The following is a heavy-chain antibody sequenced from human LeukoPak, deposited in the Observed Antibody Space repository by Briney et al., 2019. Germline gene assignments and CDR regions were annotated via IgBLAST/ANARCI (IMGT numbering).Heavy chain of an antibody. J-gene: IGHJ4*02. CDR1: GLTFSGYA. V-gene: IGHV3-23*01. Sequence: GGSLRLSCAASGLTFSGYAMSWVRQAPGKGLEWISTISGSSYKTYYGDSVKGRFTISRDNSDNTLYLQINSLRAEDTAIYYCAKSPYSSSTGGYFFAHWGQGSLVTVSS. D-gene: IGHD6-6*01. CDR2: ISGSSYKT. CDR3: AKSPYSSSTGGYFFAH.